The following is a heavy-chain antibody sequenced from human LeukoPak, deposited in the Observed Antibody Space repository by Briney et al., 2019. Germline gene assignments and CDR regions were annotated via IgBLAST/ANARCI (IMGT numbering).Heavy chain of an antibody. CDR3: ARGREKYCNRDGCWFDP. Sequence: GGSLRLSCAASGFTVSSNYMSWVRQAPGKGLEWVSVIYSGGSTYYADSVKGRFTISRHNSKNTLYLQMNSLRAEDTAVYYCARGREKYCNRDGCWFDPWGQGTLVTVSS. CDR2: IYSGGST. J-gene: IGHJ5*02. CDR1: GFTVSSNY. D-gene: IGHD2/OR15-2a*01. V-gene: IGHV3-53*04.